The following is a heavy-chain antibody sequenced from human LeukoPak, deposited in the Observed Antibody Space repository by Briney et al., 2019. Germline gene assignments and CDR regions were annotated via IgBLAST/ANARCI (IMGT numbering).Heavy chain of an antibody. CDR1: GFTFSSYG. J-gene: IGHJ4*02. V-gene: IGHV3-23*01. Sequence: GGTLRLSCAASGFTFSSYGMSWVRQAPGKGLEWGSTISGIGGSTYYADSVKGRFTISRDNSRKTLYLQIKSLRAEDKDVYYCAKGQLGGYWLYDYWGQGTLVTVSS. CDR3: AKGQLGGYWLYDY. CDR2: ISGIGGST. D-gene: IGHD3-9*01.